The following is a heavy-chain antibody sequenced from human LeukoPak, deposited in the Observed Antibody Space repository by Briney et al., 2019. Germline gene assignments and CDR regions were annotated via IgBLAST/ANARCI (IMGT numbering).Heavy chain of an antibody. Sequence: GGSLRLSCAASGFTVSSNYMSWVRQAPGKGLEWVSVIYSGGSTYYADSVKGRFTISRDNSKNTLYLQMNSLRAEDTAVYYCARSRSGWYMGCFDYWGQGTLVTVSS. CDR1: GFTVSSNY. D-gene: IGHD6-19*01. CDR2: IYSGGST. CDR3: ARSRSGWYMGCFDY. J-gene: IGHJ4*02. V-gene: IGHV3-66*02.